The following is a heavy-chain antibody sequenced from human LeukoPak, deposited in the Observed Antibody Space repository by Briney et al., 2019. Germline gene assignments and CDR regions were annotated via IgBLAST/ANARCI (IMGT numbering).Heavy chain of an antibody. V-gene: IGHV3-30*02. Sequence: GGSLRLSCAASGFTFISYGMQWVRQAPGKGLEWVAFIRYDGSNKYYADSVKGRFTISRDNSKNTLYLQMKSLRAEDTAVYYCAKGGGYEAQYYYYYLDVWGKGTTVTVSS. J-gene: IGHJ6*03. CDR2: IRYDGSNK. CDR3: AKGGGYEAQYYYYYLDV. CDR1: GFTFISYG. D-gene: IGHD5-12*01.